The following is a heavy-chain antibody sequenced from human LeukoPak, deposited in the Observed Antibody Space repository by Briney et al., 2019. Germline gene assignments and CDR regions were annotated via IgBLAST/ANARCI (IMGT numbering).Heavy chain of an antibody. CDR2: INHSGST. CDR3: ARDFRSGTSLDY. J-gene: IGHJ4*02. CDR1: GGSFSGYY. D-gene: IGHD3-10*01. V-gene: IGHV4-34*01. Sequence: SETLSLTCAVYGGSFSGYYWSWIRQPPGKGLEWIGEINHSGSTNYNPSLKSRVTISLDTSKNQFSLKLSSVTAADTAVYYCARDFRSGTSLDYWGQGTLVTVSS.